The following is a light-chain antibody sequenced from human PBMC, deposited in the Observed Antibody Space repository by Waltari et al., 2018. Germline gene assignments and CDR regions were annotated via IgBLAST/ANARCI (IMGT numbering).Light chain of an antibody. Sequence: EIVLTQSPATLSLSPGDRATLSCRASESVVSYLAWFHQKPGQAPRLLIYDASNRPTGIPDKFTGSGSGTDFTLTISSLEPDDFAVYFCQQRNSWPWTFGQGTKLDI. J-gene: IGKJ2*01. CDR2: DAS. CDR1: ESVVSY. CDR3: QQRNSWPWT. V-gene: IGKV3-11*01.